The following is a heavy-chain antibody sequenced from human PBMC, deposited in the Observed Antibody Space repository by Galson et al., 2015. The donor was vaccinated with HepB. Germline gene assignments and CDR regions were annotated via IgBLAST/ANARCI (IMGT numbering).Heavy chain of an antibody. V-gene: IGHV4-30-4*07. CDR1: GGSISSASDS. D-gene: IGHD3-9*01. Sequence: LSLTCAVSGGSISSASDSWSWIRQPPGKGLEWIASIYSSGSSYYNPSLKSRVSISVDTSKSQFSLKLNSVTAADTAAYFCAREYYQLVTGYKNFDFWGQGTLVTVSS. J-gene: IGHJ4*02. CDR3: AREYYQLVTGYKNFDF. CDR2: IYSSGSS.